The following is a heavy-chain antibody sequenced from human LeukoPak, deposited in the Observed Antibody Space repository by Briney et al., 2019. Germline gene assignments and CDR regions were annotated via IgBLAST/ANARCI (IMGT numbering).Heavy chain of an antibody. J-gene: IGHJ4*02. CDR3: AAGDTTWLLDY. V-gene: IGHV5-51*01. D-gene: IGHD3-10*01. CDR1: GYRFTNYW. CDR2: IYPGDSDT. Sequence: GESLKISCKGSGYRFTNYWIGWVRQMPGKGLEWMAIIYPGDSDTRYSPSFQGQVTISADKSITTAYLQWSSLRASDSAMYYCAAGDTTWLLDYWGQGTLVTVSS.